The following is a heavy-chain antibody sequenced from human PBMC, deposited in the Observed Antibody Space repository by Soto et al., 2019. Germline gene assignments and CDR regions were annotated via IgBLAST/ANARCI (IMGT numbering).Heavy chain of an antibody. V-gene: IGHV3-30*18. D-gene: IGHD2-15*01. CDR1: GFTYSNYG. J-gene: IGHJ6*02. CDR2: ISYDGSNK. CDR3: AKLDVGGLQYAYYAMDV. Sequence: QVHLVESGGGVVQPGRSPRLSCVASGFTYSNYGMHWVRQAPGKGLEWVAVISYDGSNKYYADSVKGRFTISRDNSKNTLYLQMTSLRTEDTALYYCAKLDVGGLQYAYYAMDVWGQGTTVTVSS.